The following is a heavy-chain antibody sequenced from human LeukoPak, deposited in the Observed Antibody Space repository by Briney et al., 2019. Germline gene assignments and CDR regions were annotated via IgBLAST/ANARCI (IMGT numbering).Heavy chain of an antibody. D-gene: IGHD3/OR15-3a*01. V-gene: IGHV4-34*01. Sequence: PSETLSLTCAVYGGSFSGYYWSWIRQPPGKGLEWIGSIYCSGNTYYNASLKSQVSISIDTSKNQFSLRLTSVTAADTAVYYCARQTGSGLFILPGGQGTLVTVSS. CDR1: GGSFSGYY. CDR3: ARQTGSGLFILP. CDR2: IYCSGNT. J-gene: IGHJ4*02.